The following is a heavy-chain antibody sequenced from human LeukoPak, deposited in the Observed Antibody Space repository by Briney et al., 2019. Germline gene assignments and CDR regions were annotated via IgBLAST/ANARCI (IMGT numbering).Heavy chain of an antibody. CDR2: SYSGGST. J-gene: IGHJ4*02. CDR3: ARGAYYGSSGPTALYYFDL. V-gene: IGHV3-53*01. Sequence: GGSLRLSCAASGFTVNSNYMTWVRQAPGKGLEWVSVSYSGGSTNYADSVKGRFTISRDSSKNTLYLQMNSLRPEDTAVYYCARGAYYGSSGPTALYYFDLLGQGTLVTVSS. D-gene: IGHD3-22*01. CDR1: GFTVNSNY.